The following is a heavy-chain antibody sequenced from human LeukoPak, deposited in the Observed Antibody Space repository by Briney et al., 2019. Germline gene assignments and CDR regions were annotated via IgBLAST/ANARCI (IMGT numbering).Heavy chain of an antibody. V-gene: IGHV3-30*18. CDR3: AKDALDTASLSPFDY. J-gene: IGHJ4*02. CDR1: GFTFSSYG. CDR2: ISYDGSNK. D-gene: IGHD5-18*01. Sequence: GGSLRLSCAASGFTFSSYGMHWVRQAPGKGLEWVAVISYDGSNKYYADSVKGRFTISRDNSKNTLYLQMNSLRGEDTAVYYCAKDALDTASLSPFDYWGQGTPVTVSS.